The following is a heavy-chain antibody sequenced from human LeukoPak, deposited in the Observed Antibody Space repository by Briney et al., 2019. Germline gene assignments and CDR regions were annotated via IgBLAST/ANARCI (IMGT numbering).Heavy chain of an antibody. J-gene: IGHJ2*01. CDR1: GFTFGNYW. CDR3: ARDRTDYWYFDL. Sequence: PGGSLRLCCAASGFTFGNYWMSWVRQAPGKGLEWVANIKQDGSEKYYVDSVKGRFTISRDNAKNSLYLQMSSLRAEDTAVYYCARDRTDYWYFDLWGRGTLVNVSS. CDR2: IKQDGSEK. V-gene: IGHV3-7*05.